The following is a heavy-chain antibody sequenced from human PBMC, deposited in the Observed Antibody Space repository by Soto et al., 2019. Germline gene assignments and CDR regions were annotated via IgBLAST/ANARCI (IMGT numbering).Heavy chain of an antibody. D-gene: IGHD6-19*01. Sequence: SETLSLTCAVYGGSFSGYYWSWIRQPPGKGLEWIGEINHSGSTNYNPSLKSRVTISVDTSKNQFSLKLSSVTAADTAMYYCARGARWLRFDPWGQGTLVTVSS. CDR3: ARGARWLRFDP. V-gene: IGHV4-34*01. CDR1: GGSFSGYY. CDR2: INHSGST. J-gene: IGHJ5*02.